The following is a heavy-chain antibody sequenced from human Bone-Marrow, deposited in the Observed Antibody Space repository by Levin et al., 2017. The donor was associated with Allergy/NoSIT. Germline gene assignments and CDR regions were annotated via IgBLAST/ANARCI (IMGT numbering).Heavy chain of an antibody. CDR2: IRTEAYGGTA. CDR3: GRREDFGDY. D-gene: IGHD1-26*01. V-gene: IGHV3-49*04. Sequence: GESLKISCITSGFSFGAYAVTWVRQAPGKGLDWVGYIRTEAYGGTAEYAASVKGRFTISRDDSKSVAYLQMNSLRTEDTAVYYCGRREDFGDYWGQGTLVTVSS. J-gene: IGHJ4*02. CDR1: GFSFGAYA.